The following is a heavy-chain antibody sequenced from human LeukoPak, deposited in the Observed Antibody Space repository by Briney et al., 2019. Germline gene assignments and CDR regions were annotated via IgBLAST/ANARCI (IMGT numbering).Heavy chain of an antibody. D-gene: IGHD6-19*01. CDR1: GFTFSSYG. V-gene: IGHV3-33*01. J-gene: IGHJ4*02. CDR3: ARDLTPGIAVAAVY. CDR2: IRYDGSNK. Sequence: GRSLRLSCAASGFTFSSYGMHWARQAPGKGLEWVAVIRYDGSNKYYADSVKGRFTISRDNSKNTLYLQMNSLRAEDTAVYYCARDLTPGIAVAAVYWGQGTLVTVSS.